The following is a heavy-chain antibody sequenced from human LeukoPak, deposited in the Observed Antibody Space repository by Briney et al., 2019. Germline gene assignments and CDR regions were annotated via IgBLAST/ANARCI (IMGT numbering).Heavy chain of an antibody. J-gene: IGHJ4*02. CDR1: GFTFSSYS. CDR3: ARQPYYDSSGGDY. Sequence: KPGGSLRLSCAASGFTFSSYSMNWVRQAPGKGLEWVSSISSSSSYIYYAGSVKGRFTISRDNAKNSLYLQMNSLRAEDTAVYYCARQPYYDSSGGDYWGQGTLVTVSS. V-gene: IGHV3-21*01. D-gene: IGHD3-22*01. CDR2: ISSSSSYI.